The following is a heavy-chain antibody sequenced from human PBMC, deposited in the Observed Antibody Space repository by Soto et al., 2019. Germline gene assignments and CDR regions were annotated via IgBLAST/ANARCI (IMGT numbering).Heavy chain of an antibody. V-gene: IGHV4-30-2*01. CDR1: GGSISSGGYS. CDR3: ARAHYGDYGYGMDV. D-gene: IGHD4-17*01. Sequence: QLQLQESGSGLVKPSQTLSLTCAVSGGSISSGGYSWSWIRQPPGKGLEWIGYIYHSGSTYYNPSLKCRVTIPVDRSKNQFSLKLSSVTAADTAVYYCARAHYGDYGYGMDVWGQGTTVTVSS. CDR2: IYHSGST. J-gene: IGHJ6*02.